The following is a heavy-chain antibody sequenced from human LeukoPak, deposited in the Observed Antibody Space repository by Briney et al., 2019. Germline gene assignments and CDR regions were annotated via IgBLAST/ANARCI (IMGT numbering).Heavy chain of an antibody. D-gene: IGHD2-2*01. V-gene: IGHV1-18*01. CDR3: ARDNAITPAEIADY. CDR2: ISAYEGNT. CDR1: GYTFTRYG. Sequence: ASVKVSCKTSGYTFTRYGISWVRQAPGQGLEWMGWISAYEGNTKYAQKVQGRISMTTDTSTSTAYMELRSLRSDDTAVYYCARDNAITPAEIADYWGQGTQVTVSS. J-gene: IGHJ4*02.